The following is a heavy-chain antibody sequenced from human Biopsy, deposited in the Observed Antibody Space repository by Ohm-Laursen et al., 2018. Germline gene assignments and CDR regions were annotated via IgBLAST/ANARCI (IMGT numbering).Heavy chain of an antibody. CDR1: GFTFSTYW. V-gene: IGHV3-7*01. J-gene: IGHJ3*01. D-gene: IGHD2/OR15-2a*01. CDR2: IKRDGSQS. CDR3: TRDTTYYAGTTYYGALDV. Sequence: SLRLSRAASGFTFSTYWMTWVRQAPGKGLEWVANIKRDGSQSNHADSVKGRFTISRDNAKNSLYLQMNSLRAEDTAVYYCTRDTTYYAGTTYYGALDVWGQGTTVTVSS.